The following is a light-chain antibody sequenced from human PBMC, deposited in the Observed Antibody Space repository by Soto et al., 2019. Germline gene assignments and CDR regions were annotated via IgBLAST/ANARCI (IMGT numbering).Light chain of an antibody. V-gene: IGLV2-23*02. CDR3: SSYAGSRWV. Sequence: QSVLTQPASVSGSPGQSITISCSGTTSDVGSYNLVSWYQQHPGKAPKLVIYEVDKRPSGVSNRFSGSMSGNTAPLTISGLQSEGGSDYYCSSYAGSRWVFGGGTKLTVL. CDR1: TSDVGSYNL. CDR2: EVD. J-gene: IGLJ3*02.